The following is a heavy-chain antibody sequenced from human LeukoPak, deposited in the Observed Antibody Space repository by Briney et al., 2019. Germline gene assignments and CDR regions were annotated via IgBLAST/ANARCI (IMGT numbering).Heavy chain of an antibody. Sequence: GGSLRLSCAASGFTFSDYYMSWIRQAPGKGLEWVSYISSSGSTIYYADSVKGRFTISRDNAKNSLYLHMNSLRAEDTAVYYCARAKRWLQPFDYWGQGTLVTVSS. V-gene: IGHV3-11*04. CDR1: GFTFSDYY. CDR2: ISSSGSTI. CDR3: ARAKRWLQPFDY. J-gene: IGHJ4*02. D-gene: IGHD5-24*01.